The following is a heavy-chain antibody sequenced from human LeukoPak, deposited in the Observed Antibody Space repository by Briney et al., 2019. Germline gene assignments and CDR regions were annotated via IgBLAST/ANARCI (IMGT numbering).Heavy chain of an antibody. CDR1: GGSISSYY. D-gene: IGHD3-3*01. Sequence: HPSETLSLTCTVSGGSISSYYWSWIRQPPGKGLEWIGYIYTSGSTNYNPSLKSRVTISVDTSKNQFSLKLSSVTAADTAVYYCAGTIFGGVHVDYWGQGTLVTVSS. CDR2: IYTSGST. J-gene: IGHJ4*02. CDR3: AGTIFGGVHVDY. V-gene: IGHV4-4*09.